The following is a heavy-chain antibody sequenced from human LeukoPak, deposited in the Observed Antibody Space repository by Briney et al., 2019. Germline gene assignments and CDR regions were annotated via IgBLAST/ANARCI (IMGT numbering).Heavy chain of an antibody. CDR1: GGSISGDY. V-gene: IGHV4-59*01. CDR3: ARSMTASGLDI. D-gene: IGHD2-21*02. Sequence: PSETLSLTCTVSGGSISGDYWSWIRQPPGKGLEWIGYIHYSGSTNYNPSLKSRVTISVDTSKNQFSLKVTSVTAADTAVYYCARSMTASGLDIWGQRTRVIVSS. CDR2: IHYSGST. J-gene: IGHJ3*02.